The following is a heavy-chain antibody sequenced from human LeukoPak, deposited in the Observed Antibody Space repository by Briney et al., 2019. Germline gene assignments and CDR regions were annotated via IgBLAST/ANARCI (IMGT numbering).Heavy chain of an antibody. CDR3: ARDPFLGSPGY. D-gene: IGHD7-27*01. V-gene: IGHV4-59*01. CDR2: IYYSGST. CDR1: GGSISSYY. J-gene: IGHJ4*02. Sequence: KPSETLSLTCTVYGGSISSYYWSWIRQPPGKGLEWIGYIYYSGSTNYNPSLMSRVTISVDTSKNQFSLKLSSVTAADTAVYYCARDPFLGSPGYWGQGTLVTVSS.